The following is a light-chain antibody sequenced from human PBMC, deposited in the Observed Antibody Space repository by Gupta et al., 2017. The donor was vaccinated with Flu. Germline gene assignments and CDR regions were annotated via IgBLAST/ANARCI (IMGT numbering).Light chain of an antibody. CDR2: KVS. Sequence: VALGQPASISCRSSQSLVFGDGNTYLNWFQQRPGQSPRRLIYKVSDRDSGVPDRFSGSASGSNFTLKISRVEAEDVGLYYCMQATPWPYTFGQGTKLEIK. CDR3: MQATPWPYT. J-gene: IGKJ2*01. CDR1: QSLVFGDGNTY. V-gene: IGKV2-30*01.